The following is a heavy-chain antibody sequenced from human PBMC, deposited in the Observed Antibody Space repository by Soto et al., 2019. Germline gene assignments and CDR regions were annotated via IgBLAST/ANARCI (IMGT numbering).Heavy chain of an antibody. D-gene: IGHD3-22*01. Sequence: SETLSLTCAVSGGSISSGGYSWSWIRQPPGKGLEWIGYIYHGGSTYYNPSLKSRVTISVDRSKNQFSLKLSSVTAADTAVYYCAREGYYDSRRLDYLRHGTLVTGSS. CDR3: AREGYYDSRRLDY. V-gene: IGHV4-30-2*01. CDR2: IYHGGST. CDR1: GGSISSGGYS. J-gene: IGHJ4*01.